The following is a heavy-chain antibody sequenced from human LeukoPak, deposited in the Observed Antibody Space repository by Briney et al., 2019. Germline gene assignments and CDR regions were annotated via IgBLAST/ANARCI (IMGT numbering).Heavy chain of an antibody. Sequence: PSETLSLTCTVSGGSISSGGYSWSWIRQPPGKGLEWIGYIYHSGSTYYNPSLKSRVTISVDRSKNQFSLKLSSVTAADTAVYYCARGTMGYYFDYWGQGTLVTVSS. V-gene: IGHV4-30-2*01. CDR1: GGSISSGGYS. D-gene: IGHD2-8*01. CDR3: ARGTMGYYFDY. CDR2: IYHSGST. J-gene: IGHJ4*02.